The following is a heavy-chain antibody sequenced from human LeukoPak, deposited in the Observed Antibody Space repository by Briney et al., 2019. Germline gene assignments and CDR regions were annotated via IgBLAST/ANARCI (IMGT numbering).Heavy chain of an antibody. CDR2: IIPLFRTT. CDR3: ARVPQYDGFNYDDA. J-gene: IGHJ5*02. CDR1: GGTFGNSA. Sequence: AVKVSCKASGGTFGNSAFTWVRQAPGQGLEWMGGIIPLFRTTNYAQRFQGRVTITAVESTSTVYMELTSLTSEDTAVYYCARVPQYDGFNYDDAWSQGTLVTVSS. V-gene: IGHV1-69*01. D-gene: IGHD5-24*01.